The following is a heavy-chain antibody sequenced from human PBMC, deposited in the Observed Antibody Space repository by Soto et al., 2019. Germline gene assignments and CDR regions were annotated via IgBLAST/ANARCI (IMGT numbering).Heavy chain of an antibody. J-gene: IGHJ4*02. CDR3: AKFEGPQNYDFWSGLGDFDY. CDR2: ISGSGVST. CDR1: GFTFSSYA. V-gene: IGHV3-23*01. D-gene: IGHD3-3*01. Sequence: PGGSLRLSCAASGFTFSSYARSWGRQAPGKGLECVSAISGSGVSTYYADSVKGRFTISRDNSKNTLYLQMNSLRAEDTAVYYCAKFEGPQNYDFWSGLGDFDYWGQGTLVTVSS.